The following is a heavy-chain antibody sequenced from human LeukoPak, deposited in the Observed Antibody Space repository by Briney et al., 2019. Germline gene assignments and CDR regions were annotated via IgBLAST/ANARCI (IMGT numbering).Heavy chain of an antibody. J-gene: IGHJ4*02. D-gene: IGHD3-10*01. CDR2: IRGKAYGGAT. Sequence: PGRSLRLSCSASGFTLGDYTVIWVRQATGKGLQWLAYIRGKAYGGATEYAASVKGRFYISRDDSKSIAYLQMNGLKTEDTGVYYCAKGQRGFLDYWGQGNLVTVSS. CDR1: GFTLGDYT. CDR3: AKGQRGFLDY. V-gene: IGHV3-49*04.